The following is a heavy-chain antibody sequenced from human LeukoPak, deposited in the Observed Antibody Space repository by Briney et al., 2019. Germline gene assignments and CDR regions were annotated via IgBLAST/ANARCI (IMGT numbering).Heavy chain of an antibody. CDR1: GFTLSTYA. D-gene: IGHD2-2*01. CDR2: IGGSGGST. Sequence: AGSLTLSCAPSGFTLSTYAMSWVRQAPGKGLEWVSAIGGSGGSTYYADSVKGRFTISRDNFNDMLYLEMNRLSAEDTAVYYCAKGGGSTYFDYWGQGTLVTVSS. J-gene: IGHJ4*02. CDR3: AKGGGSTYFDY. V-gene: IGHV3-23*01.